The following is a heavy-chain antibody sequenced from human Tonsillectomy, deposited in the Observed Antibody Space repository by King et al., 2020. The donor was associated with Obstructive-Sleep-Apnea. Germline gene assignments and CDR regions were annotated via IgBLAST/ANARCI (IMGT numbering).Heavy chain of an antibody. Sequence: QLQESGPGLVKPSQTLSLTCAVSGGSISSGGYSWTWIRQPPGKGLEWIGDISSSVSTSYNPSLKSRVTRSVDTSKNHFSLTLSSVTPADTAVYYCARLVTICGVVIERFDYWGQGTLVTVSS. D-gene: IGHD3-3*01. CDR3: ARLVTICGVVIERFDY. J-gene: IGHJ4*02. CDR2: ISSSVST. CDR1: GGSISSGGYS. V-gene: IGHV4-30-4*07.